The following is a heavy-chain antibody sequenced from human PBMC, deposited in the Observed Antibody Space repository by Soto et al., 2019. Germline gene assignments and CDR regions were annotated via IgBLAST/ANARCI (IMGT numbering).Heavy chain of an antibody. V-gene: IGHV5-51*01. J-gene: IGHJ4*02. D-gene: IGHD3-22*01. CDR1: GYHFTNYW. CDR2: IYPSDSDT. Sequence: EVQLVQSGAEVKRPGESLKISCKGSGYHFTNYWIGWVRQMPGKGLEWMGFIYPSDSDTRYSPSFQGQVTISADKYISPAYLQWSSLKASDTAMYYCAIPIGALSTTDFTYWGQGTLVTGSS. CDR3: AIPIGALSTTDFTY.